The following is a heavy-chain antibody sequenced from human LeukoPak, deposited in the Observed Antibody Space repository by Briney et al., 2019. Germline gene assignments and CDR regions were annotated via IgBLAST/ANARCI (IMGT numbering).Heavy chain of an antibody. CDR2: IYSCGST. CDR1: GFTVSSNY. V-gene: IGHV3-66*03. CDR3: TRLGMSSDYYLPSDY. Sequence: GGSLRLSCAASGFTVSSNYMSWVRQAPGKGLEWVSVIYSCGSTYYADSVKGRFSISRDNSKNTLYLQINSLRAEDTAVYYCTRLGMSSDYYLPSDYWGQGTLVTVSS. D-gene: IGHD3-22*01. J-gene: IGHJ4*02.